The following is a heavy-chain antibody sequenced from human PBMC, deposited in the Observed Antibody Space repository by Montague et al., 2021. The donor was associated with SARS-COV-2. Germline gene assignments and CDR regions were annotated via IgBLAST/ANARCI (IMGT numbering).Heavy chain of an antibody. V-gene: IGHV4-61*01. J-gene: IGHJ4*02. Sequence: SKTLSLTCTVSGASVASGNFYWSWIRQPPGKGLEWIGYMYYTGHTNYNPSLESRVTMPVDPSKNQFSLTPTSVTAADTAVYYCARSRANVPSRPGFDYWGQGALGTVSS. CDR1: GASVASGNFY. CDR2: MYYTGHT. CDR3: ARSRANVPSRPGFDY. D-gene: IGHD6-6*01.